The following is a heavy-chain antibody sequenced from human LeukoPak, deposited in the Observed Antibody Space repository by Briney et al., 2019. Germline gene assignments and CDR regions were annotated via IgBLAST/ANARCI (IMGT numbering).Heavy chain of an antibody. CDR2: INYSGST. CDR1: GGSITSRSNY. Sequence: PSETLSLTCTVSGGSITSRSNYWGWIRQPPGKGLEWIGSINYSGSTYYNPSLKSRVTISVDTSKNQFSLKLSSVTAADTAVYYRARLHITMVRGGQMPRFGSLYYMDVWGKGTTVTISS. D-gene: IGHD3-10*01. J-gene: IGHJ6*03. CDR3: ARLHITMVRGGQMPRFGSLYYMDV. V-gene: IGHV4-39*07.